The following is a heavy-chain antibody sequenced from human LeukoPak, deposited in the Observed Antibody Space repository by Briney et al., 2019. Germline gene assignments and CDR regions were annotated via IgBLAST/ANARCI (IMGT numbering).Heavy chain of an antibody. CDR2: ISGDDGRT. Sequence: GGSLRLSCAASGFTFSSYALTWVRQAPGKGLEWVSSISGDDGRTYYSDSVKGRFTISRDNSKNTLYLQMNSLRAEDTAVYYCARDAYCTSSSCYIYFGMDVWGQGTTVTVYS. CDR3: ARDAYCTSSSCYIYFGMDV. J-gene: IGHJ6*02. D-gene: IGHD2-2*02. CDR1: GFTFSSYA. V-gene: IGHV3-23*01.